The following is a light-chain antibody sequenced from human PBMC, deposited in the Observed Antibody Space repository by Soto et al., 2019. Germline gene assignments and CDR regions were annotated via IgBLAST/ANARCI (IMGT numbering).Light chain of an antibody. Sequence: QLVLTQSPSASASLGASVKLTCTLSSGLITHAVAWHQLQPEKGPRYLMKLNSDGSHSKGDGIADRFSGSSSGAERYLTISSLQSEDEADYYCQTWGTGIVVFGGGTKVTVL. CDR3: QTWGTGIVV. V-gene: IGLV4-69*01. CDR2: LNSDGSH. CDR1: SGLITHA. J-gene: IGLJ2*01.